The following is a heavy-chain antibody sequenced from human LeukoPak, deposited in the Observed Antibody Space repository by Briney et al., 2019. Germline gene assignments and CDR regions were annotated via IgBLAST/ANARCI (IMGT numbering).Heavy chain of an antibody. J-gene: IGHJ5*02. CDR2: ISYDGSNK. Sequence: GGSLRLSCAASGFTFSTHGMHWVRQAPGKGLEWVAVISYDGSNKYYADSVKGRFTISRDNSKNTLYLQMNSLRAEDTAVYYCARDGGPTIAAAGKGSWFDPWGQGTLVTVSS. CDR3: ARDGGPTIAAAGKGSWFDP. D-gene: IGHD6-13*01. CDR1: GFTFSTHG. V-gene: IGHV3-30*19.